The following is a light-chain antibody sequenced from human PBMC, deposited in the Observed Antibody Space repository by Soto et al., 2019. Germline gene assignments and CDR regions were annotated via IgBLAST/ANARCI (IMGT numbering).Light chain of an antibody. CDR1: SGDVGGYNY. V-gene: IGLV2-8*01. Sequence: QSALTQPPSASGSPGQSVTISCTGTSGDVGGYNYVSWYQQHPGKAPKLMIFEVSARPSGVPDRFSASKSGNTASLTVSGPEAEDEADYYSSSYAGSNNYVFGTGTKVTVL. CDR3: SSYAGSNNYV. CDR2: EVS. J-gene: IGLJ1*01.